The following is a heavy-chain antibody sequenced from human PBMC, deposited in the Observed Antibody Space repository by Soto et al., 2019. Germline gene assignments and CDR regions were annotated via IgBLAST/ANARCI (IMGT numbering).Heavy chain of an antibody. CDR1: GGSISSYY. CDR2: IYYSGSI. CDR3: ARQRAYNYGFGYFDY. V-gene: IGHV4-59*08. J-gene: IGHJ4*02. D-gene: IGHD5-18*01. Sequence: PSETLSLTCTVSGGSISSYYWSWIRQPPGKGLEWIGYIYYSGSINYNPSLKSRVTISIDTSKNQLSLKLSSVTAADTAVYYCARQRAYNYGFGYFDYWGQGTLVTVSS.